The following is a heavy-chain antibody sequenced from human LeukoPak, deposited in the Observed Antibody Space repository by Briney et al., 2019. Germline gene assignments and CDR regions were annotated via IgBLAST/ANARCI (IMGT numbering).Heavy chain of an antibody. J-gene: IGHJ6*03. V-gene: IGHV1-2*06. Sequence: ASVKVSCKASGYTFTGYYMHWVRQAPGQGLEWMGRINPNSGGTNYAQKFQGRVTMTRDTSISTAYMELSRPRSDDTAVYYCARVHYDSSGYSYYYYYMDVWGKGTTVTVSS. CDR3: ARVHYDSSGYSYYYYYMDV. CDR1: GYTFTGYY. CDR2: INPNSGGT. D-gene: IGHD3-22*01.